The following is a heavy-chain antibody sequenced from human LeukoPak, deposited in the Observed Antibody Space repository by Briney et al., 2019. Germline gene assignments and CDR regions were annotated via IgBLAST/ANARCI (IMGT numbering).Heavy chain of an antibody. D-gene: IGHD1-26*01. Sequence: GGSLRLSCTVSGFTVSSNSMSWVRQAPGKGLEWVSFIYSDNTHYSDSVKGRFTISRDNSKNTLYLQMNSLRVEDTAVYFCARRAGSYYATPFDYWGQGTLVTVSS. CDR1: GFTVSSNS. V-gene: IGHV3-53*01. CDR3: ARRAGSYYATPFDY. J-gene: IGHJ4*02. CDR2: IYSDNT.